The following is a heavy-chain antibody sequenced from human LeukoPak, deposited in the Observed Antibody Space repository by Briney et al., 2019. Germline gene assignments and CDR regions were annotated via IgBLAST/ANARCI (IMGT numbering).Heavy chain of an antibody. CDR3: ARFIRGVTQSSYDS. V-gene: IGHV3-7*01. D-gene: IGHD3-10*01. J-gene: IGHJ4*02. CDR1: GFTFSSYW. Sequence: PGGSLRLSCAASGFTFSSYWVSWVRQAPGKGLEWVANIKEDGSEKYNVDSVKGRFTISRDNAKNSLYLQMNSLRAEDTAVYYCARFIRGVTQSSYDSWGQGTLVTVSS. CDR2: IKEDGSEK.